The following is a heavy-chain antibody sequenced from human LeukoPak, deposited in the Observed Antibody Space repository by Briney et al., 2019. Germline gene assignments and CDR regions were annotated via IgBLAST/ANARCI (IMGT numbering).Heavy chain of an antibody. V-gene: IGHV3-7*04. Sequence: GGSLRLSSATSGFNFSDSRMTWVRQAPGKGLQWVANINRDGTEKHFLDSVEGRFTISRDNAKKSLYLQMSSLRPQDTAVYFCVRGDWYFESWGQGTLVTVSS. CDR1: GFNFSDSR. D-gene: IGHD2-21*01. J-gene: IGHJ4*02. CDR3: VRGDWYFES. CDR2: INRDGTEK.